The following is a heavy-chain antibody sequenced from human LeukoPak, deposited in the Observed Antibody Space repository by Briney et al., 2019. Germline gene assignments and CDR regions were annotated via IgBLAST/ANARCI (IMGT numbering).Heavy chain of an antibody. V-gene: IGHV4-59*01. CDR3: ARGYYGSGTYYIGDY. CDR2: IYYSGST. J-gene: IGHJ4*02. Sequence: PSETLSLTCTVSGGSISSYYWSWIRQPLGKGLEWIGYIYYSGSTSYNPSLKSRVTISVDTSKNQFSLKLSSVTAADTAVYYCARGYYGSGTYYIGDYWGQGTLVTVSS. CDR1: GGSISSYY. D-gene: IGHD3-10*01.